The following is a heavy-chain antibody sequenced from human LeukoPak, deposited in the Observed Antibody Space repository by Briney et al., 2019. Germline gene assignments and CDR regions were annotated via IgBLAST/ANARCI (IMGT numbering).Heavy chain of an antibody. V-gene: IGHV4-34*01. J-gene: IGHJ6*02. CDR3: ARYCSSNSCSVDYYYGMDV. D-gene: IGHD2-2*01. CDR2: INHSGST. CDR1: GGSFSGYY. Sequence: ETLSLTCPGHGGSFSGYYWSWNRQPPGKGLEWIGEINHSGSTNYNPSLKSRVTISVDTSKNQFSLKLSSVTATDTAVHFCARYCSSNSCSVDYYYGMDVWGQGTTVTVSS.